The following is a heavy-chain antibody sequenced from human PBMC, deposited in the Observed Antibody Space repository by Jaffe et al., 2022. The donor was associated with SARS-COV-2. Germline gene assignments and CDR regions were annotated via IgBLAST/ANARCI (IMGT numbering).Heavy chain of an antibody. D-gene: IGHD3-9*01. V-gene: IGHV3-74*01. CDR1: GFTFSSYW. J-gene: IGHJ6*02. CDR3: AREYHPTYYDILTGYYAHYYYYGMDV. CDR2: INSDGSST. Sequence: EVQLVESGGGLVQPGGSLRLSCAASGFTFSSYWMHWVRQAPGKGLVWVSRINSDGSSTSYADSVKGRFTISRDNAKNTLYLQMNSLRAEDTAVYYCAREYHPTYYDILTGYYAHYYYYGMDVWGQGTTVTVSS.